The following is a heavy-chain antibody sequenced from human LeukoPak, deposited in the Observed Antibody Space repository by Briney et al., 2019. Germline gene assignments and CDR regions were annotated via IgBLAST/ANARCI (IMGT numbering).Heavy chain of an antibody. D-gene: IGHD3-22*01. J-gene: IGHJ4*02. CDR1: GFTFSSYV. CDR2: ISGSGGST. Sequence: GGSLRVYCAASGFTFSSYVMSWVRQAPGKGPEWVSAISGSGGSTYYADSVKGRFTISRDNSKNTLYLQMNSLRAEGTAVYYCAKADYYDNSGPDYWGQGTLVTVSS. V-gene: IGHV3-23*01. CDR3: AKADYYDNSGPDY.